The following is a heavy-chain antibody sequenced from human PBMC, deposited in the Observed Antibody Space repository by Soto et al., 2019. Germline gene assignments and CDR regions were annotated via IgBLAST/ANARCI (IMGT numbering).Heavy chain of an antibody. CDR1: GASIKDYY. V-gene: IGHV4-4*07. CDR2: IYASGNT. J-gene: IGHJ4*02. D-gene: IGHD6-13*01. CDR3: ARESRSALGTVEL. Sequence: KVPGASIKDYYRNWIRQPAGKGLEGIGRIYASGNTNYNPSLKSRVTMSVDTSKNQFSLTLNSVTAADTAVYYCARESRSALGTVELWGRGTLVTVSS.